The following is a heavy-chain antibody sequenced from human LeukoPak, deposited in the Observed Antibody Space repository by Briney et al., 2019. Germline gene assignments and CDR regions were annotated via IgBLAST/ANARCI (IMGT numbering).Heavy chain of an antibody. D-gene: IGHD2-2*02. CDR2: IYYSGST. J-gene: IGHJ4*02. CDR1: GGSISSSSYY. Sequence: PSETLSLTCTVSGGSISSSSYYWSWIRQPPGKGLEWIGYIYYSGSTNYNPSLKSRVTISVDTSKNQFSLKLSSVTAADTAVYYCARAGILCSSTSCYTLFDYWGQGTLVTVSS. CDR3: ARAGILCSSTSCYTLFDY. V-gene: IGHV4-61*01.